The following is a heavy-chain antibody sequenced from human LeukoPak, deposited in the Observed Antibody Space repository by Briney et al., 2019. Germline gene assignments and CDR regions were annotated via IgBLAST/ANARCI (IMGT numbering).Heavy chain of an antibody. J-gene: IGHJ4*02. D-gene: IGHD2-8*02. Sequence: PSETLSLTCTVSGGSIIGSYWTWIRQSPGGGLEYIGYIYNTADVNYSPSLKSRVTISIDMSRSQFSLRLKSVTAADTAIYYCARSRNYDGTGYNPTYYFDSWGQGALVTVSS. V-gene: IGHV4-59*01. CDR3: ARSRNYDGTGYNPTYYFDS. CDR2: IYNTADV. CDR1: GGSIIGSY.